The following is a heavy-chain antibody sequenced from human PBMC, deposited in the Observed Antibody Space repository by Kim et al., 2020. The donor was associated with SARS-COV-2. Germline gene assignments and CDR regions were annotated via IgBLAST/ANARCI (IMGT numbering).Heavy chain of an antibody. V-gene: IGHV3-23*01. Sequence: GGSLRLSCAASGFTFSSYAMSWVRQAPGKGLEWVSAISGSGGSTYYADSVKGRFTISRDNSKNTLYLQMNNLRAEDTAVYYCAKDSNRRIAVCGTVVFDYWGEGNLVTAS. CDR3: AKDSNRRIAVCGTVVFDY. CDR2: ISGSGGST. CDR1: GFTFSSYA. D-gene: IGHD6-19*01. J-gene: IGHJ4*02.